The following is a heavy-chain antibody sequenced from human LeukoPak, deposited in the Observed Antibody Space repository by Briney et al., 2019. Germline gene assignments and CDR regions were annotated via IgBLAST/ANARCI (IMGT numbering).Heavy chain of an antibody. V-gene: IGHV3-30*18. CDR2: ISYDGNNK. Sequence: GRSLRLSCAASGFTFSSYGMHWVRQAPGKGLEWVAVISYDGNNKYYADSVKGRFTISRDNSKNTLYLQMNSLRAEDTAVYYCAKGRLAPGAFDIWGQGTMVTVSS. J-gene: IGHJ3*02. D-gene: IGHD3-3*02. CDR3: AKGRLAPGAFDI. CDR1: GFTFSSYG.